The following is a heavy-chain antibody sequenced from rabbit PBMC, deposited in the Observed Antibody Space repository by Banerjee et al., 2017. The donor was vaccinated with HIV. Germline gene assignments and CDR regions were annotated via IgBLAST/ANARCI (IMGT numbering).Heavy chain of an antibody. CDR3: ARDIRYDGGWGNGLNL. J-gene: IGHJ4*01. CDR1: GFDFSNKA. CDR2: IYAGDGST. Sequence: QEQLVESGGGLVKPEGSLKLSCTASGFDFSNKAVMCWVRQAPGKGLEWIGCIYAGDGSTYYASWAKGRFTLSRENNQNTVSLQMTSLTAADTATYFCARDIRYDGGWGNGLNLWGPGTLVTV. D-gene: IGHD4-1*01. V-gene: IGHV1S47*01.